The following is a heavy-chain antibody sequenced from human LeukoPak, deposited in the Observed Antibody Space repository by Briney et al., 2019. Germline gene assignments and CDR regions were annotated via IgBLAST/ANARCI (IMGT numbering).Heavy chain of an antibody. D-gene: IGHD4/OR15-4a*01. V-gene: IGHV4-59*01. CDR1: GGSISSYY. CDR3: ARMGAIAGASANPDY. CDR2: IYYTGGIT. Sequence: PSETLSLTCTVSGGSISSYYWSWIRQPPGKGLEWIGYIYYTGGITDYSPSLKSRVTISVDTSKNQFSLRLNSVTTADTAVYYCARMGAIAGASANPDYWSQGTLVTVSS. J-gene: IGHJ4*02.